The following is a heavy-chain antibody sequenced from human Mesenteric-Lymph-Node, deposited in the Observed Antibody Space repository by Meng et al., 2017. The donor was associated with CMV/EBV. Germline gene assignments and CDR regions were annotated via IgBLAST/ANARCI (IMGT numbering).Heavy chain of an antibody. Sequence: AWGFSFRWQAMHGGRQAPGKGVEWMAVTADDGNRQYYTDSMKGRVTISRDNSDNMVYLQMNSLRADDTARYYCARDGGGFNSSPFDHWGQGTLVTVSS. J-gene: IGHJ4*02. V-gene: IGHV3-30*04. CDR3: ARDGGGFNSSPFDH. CDR2: TADDGNRQ. D-gene: IGHD3-16*01. CDR1: GFSFRWQA.